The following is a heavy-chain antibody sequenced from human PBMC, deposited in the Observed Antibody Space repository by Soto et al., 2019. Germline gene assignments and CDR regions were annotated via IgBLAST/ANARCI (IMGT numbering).Heavy chain of an antibody. CDR2: ISWNSGSI. J-gene: IGHJ3*02. V-gene: IGHV3-9*01. D-gene: IGHD5-12*01. Sequence: GGSLRLSCAASGFTFDDYAMHWVRQAPGKGLEWVSGISWNSGSIGYADSVKGRFTISRDNAKNSLYLQMNSLRAEDTALYYCAKDSRALFGYDYGGAFDIWGQGTMVTVSS. CDR3: AKDSRALFGYDYGGAFDI. CDR1: GFTFDDYA.